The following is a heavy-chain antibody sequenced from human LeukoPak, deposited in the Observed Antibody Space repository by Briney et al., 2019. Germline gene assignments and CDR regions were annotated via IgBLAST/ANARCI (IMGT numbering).Heavy chain of an antibody. CDR3: ARGSDFWSGYHPRYWFDP. V-gene: IGHV4-39*01. J-gene: IGHJ5*02. CDR2: IYYSGST. CDR1: GGSISSSTYY. Sequence: SETLSLTCTVSGGSISSSTYYWGWIRQPPGKGLEWIGSIYYSGSTYYNPSLESRVTISVDTSKNQFSLKLSSVTAADTGVYYCARGSDFWSGYHPRYWFDPWGQGTLVTVSS. D-gene: IGHD3-3*01.